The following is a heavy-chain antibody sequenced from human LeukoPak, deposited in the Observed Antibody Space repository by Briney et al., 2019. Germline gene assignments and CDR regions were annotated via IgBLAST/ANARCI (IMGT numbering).Heavy chain of an antibody. CDR3: ARERASCYFDY. CDR2: ISNDGGYI. D-gene: IGHD2-2*01. Sequence: PGGSLRLSCAASEFTFSIYTMHWFRQAPGKGLEWVAVISNDGGYINYADSVRGRFTISRDNSKNTLYLQMNSLRAEDTAVYYCARERASCYFDYWGQGTLVTVSS. J-gene: IGHJ4*02. CDR1: EFTFSIYT. V-gene: IGHV3-30*04.